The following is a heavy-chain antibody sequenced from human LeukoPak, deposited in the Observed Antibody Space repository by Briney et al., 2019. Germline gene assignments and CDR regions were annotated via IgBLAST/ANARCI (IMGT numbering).Heavy chain of an antibody. D-gene: IGHD5-12*01. CDR1: GFTFSTYA. V-gene: IGHV4-39*01. CDR2: IYYSGST. CDR3: ARHQRGYSGYDIWDYFDY. Sequence: GSLRLSCAASGFTFSTYAMSWVRQPPGKGLEWIGSIYYSGSTYYNPSLKSRVTISVDTSKNQFSLKLSSVTAADTAVYYCARHQRGYSGYDIWDYFDYWGQGTLVTVSS. J-gene: IGHJ4*02.